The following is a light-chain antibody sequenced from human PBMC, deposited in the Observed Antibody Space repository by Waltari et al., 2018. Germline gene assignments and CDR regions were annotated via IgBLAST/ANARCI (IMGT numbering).Light chain of an antibody. CDR2: YVS. CDR1: NSDIGRYNY. Sequence: QSALTQPASVSGSAGQSIAISCSGTNSDIGRYNYVSWYQQHPGNPPILILYYVSRWPSGVSNRFIGSKSGITASLAISGLQAEDEGDYFCASYTSSNTVIFGGGTRVTVL. CDR3: ASYTSSNTVI. V-gene: IGLV2-14*03. J-gene: IGLJ2*01.